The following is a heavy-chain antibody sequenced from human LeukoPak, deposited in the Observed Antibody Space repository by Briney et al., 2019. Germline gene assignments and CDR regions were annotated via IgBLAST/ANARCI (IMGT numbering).Heavy chain of an antibody. V-gene: IGHV3-23*01. CDR1: GFTFSSYG. CDR3: AKSVPLHSITMVRGVSSGGGY. D-gene: IGHD3-10*01. J-gene: IGHJ4*02. Sequence: GGTLRLSCAASGFTFSSYGMSWVRQAPGKGLEWVSAISGSGGSTYYADSVKGRFTISRDNSKNTLYLQMNSLRAEDTAVYYCAKSVPLHSITMVRGVSSGGGYWGQGTLVTVSS. CDR2: ISGSGGST.